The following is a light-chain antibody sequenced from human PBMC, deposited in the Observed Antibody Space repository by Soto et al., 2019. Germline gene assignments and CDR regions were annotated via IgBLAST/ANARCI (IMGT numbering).Light chain of an antibody. J-gene: IGKJ3*01. CDR3: QQCETPLFA. CDR1: EDIRKY. Sequence: DIQMTQSPPSLSASVGDRVTITCQASEDIRKYLNWWQQKPGKAPKLLIYDASNLETGVPSRFSGSGSGTDFTFTISSLQPEDVATYYCQQCETPLFAFGHGTTVDIK. V-gene: IGKV1-33*01. CDR2: DAS.